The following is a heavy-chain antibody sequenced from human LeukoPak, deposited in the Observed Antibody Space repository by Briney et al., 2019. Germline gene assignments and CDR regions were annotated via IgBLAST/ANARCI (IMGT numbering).Heavy chain of an antibody. V-gene: IGHV1-2*02. Sequence: GASLKVSCKASGYMFTDYYLHWVRQAPGQGLEWMGWINPHSGGADLAPKFQGRVTMTRDTSINTTYMELTSLISDDTAVYYCARETYFGTTGHYGWFDPWGQGTLVTVSS. CDR1: GYMFTDYY. CDR3: ARETYFGTTGHYGWFDP. D-gene: IGHD2-8*02. CDR2: INPHSGGA. J-gene: IGHJ5*02.